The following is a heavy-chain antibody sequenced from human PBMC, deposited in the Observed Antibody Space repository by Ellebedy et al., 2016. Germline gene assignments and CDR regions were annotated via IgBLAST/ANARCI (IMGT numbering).Heavy chain of an antibody. CDR1: GGSISSYY. CDR2: IYYSGST. Sequence: SETLSLTCTVSGGSISSYYWSWIRQPPGKGLEWIGSIYYSGSTYYNPSLKSRVTISVDTSKNQFSLKLSSVTAADTAVYYCARSYYDSSGSLRTFDFWGQGTLVTVSS. V-gene: IGHV4-59*04. D-gene: IGHD3-22*01. J-gene: IGHJ4*02. CDR3: ARSYYDSSGSLRTFDF.